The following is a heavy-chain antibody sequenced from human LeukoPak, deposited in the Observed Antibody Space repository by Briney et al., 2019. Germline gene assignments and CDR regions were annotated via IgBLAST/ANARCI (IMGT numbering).Heavy chain of an antibody. J-gene: IGHJ6*03. CDR2: MNPDSGNT. CDR1: GYTFTNYD. Sequence: ASVKVSCEASGYTFTNYDINWVRHATGQGLEWMGWMNPDSGNTGYAQKFQGRVTITKNTSITTAYMELSSLRSEDTALYYCARGPYCRSTSCPYYLDVWGKGTTVTVSS. D-gene: IGHD2-2*01. V-gene: IGHV1-8*03. CDR3: ARGPYCRSTSCPYYLDV.